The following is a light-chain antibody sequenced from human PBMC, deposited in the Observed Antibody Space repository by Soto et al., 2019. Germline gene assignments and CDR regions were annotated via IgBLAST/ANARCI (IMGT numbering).Light chain of an antibody. CDR3: QKYGTSLYT. Sequence: EIVLTQSPGTLSLSPGERATLSCRASQSVSSNYLAWYQQKPGQAPRLLIYGASSRATGIPDRFSGSGSGTDFTLTISRLEPEDFVVYYCQKYGTSLYTFGQGTKLEIK. CDR1: QSVSSNY. J-gene: IGKJ2*01. CDR2: GAS. V-gene: IGKV3-20*01.